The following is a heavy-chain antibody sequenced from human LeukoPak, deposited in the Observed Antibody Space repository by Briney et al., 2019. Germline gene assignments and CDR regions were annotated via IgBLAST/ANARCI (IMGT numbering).Heavy chain of an antibody. Sequence: ASLKVSCKASGYTFTDYYMYWVRQAPGQGPEGMGMINPNSGGTNYAQKFQGRVTMTRDTSISTAYKELSRLRSDDTAVYYCARREETVSSSWYYFDYWGQGTLVTVSS. CDR2: INPNSGGT. CDR3: ARREETVSSSWYYFDY. D-gene: IGHD6-13*01. J-gene: IGHJ4*02. V-gene: IGHV1-2*02. CDR1: GYTFTDYY.